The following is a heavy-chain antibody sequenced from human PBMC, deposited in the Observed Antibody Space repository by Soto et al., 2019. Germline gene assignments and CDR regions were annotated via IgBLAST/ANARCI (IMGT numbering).Heavy chain of an antibody. CDR1: GYTFTTYA. J-gene: IGHJ4*02. D-gene: IGHD3-22*01. CDR3: ARDRYDSSGYCFSTTHFDY. V-gene: IGHV1-3*01. Sequence: QVLLVQSEAEVKKLGASVKVSCKTSGYTFTTYALHWVRQAPGQSLEWMGWINVGNGYTEYSHKFQTRVTITSDTSASTAYMELSSLRPEDTAVYFCARDRYDSSGYCFSTTHFDYWGQGTLVTVSS. CDR2: INVGNGYT.